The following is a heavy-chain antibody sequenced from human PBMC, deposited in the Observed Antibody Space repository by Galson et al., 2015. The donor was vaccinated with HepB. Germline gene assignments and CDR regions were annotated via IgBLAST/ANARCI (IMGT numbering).Heavy chain of an antibody. Sequence: PALVKPTQTLTLTCTVSGFSLSNARMGVSWIRQPPGKALEWLAHIFSNDEKSYSTSLKSRLTISKDTSKSQVVLTMTNMDPVDTATYYCARMGGGITMVQAALDYWGQGTLVTVSS. CDR3: ARMGGGITMVQAALDY. CDR2: IFSNDEK. D-gene: IGHD3-10*01. J-gene: IGHJ4*02. V-gene: IGHV2-26*01. CDR1: GFSLSNARMG.